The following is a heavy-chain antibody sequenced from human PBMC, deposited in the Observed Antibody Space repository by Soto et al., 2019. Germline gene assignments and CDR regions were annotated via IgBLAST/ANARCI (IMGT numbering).Heavy chain of an antibody. Sequence: ASVKVSCKASGYTFRSSAIHWVRQAPGQRLEWMGWINVGNGNTKYSQKFQGRVTITRDTSASTAYMELSSLRSEDTAVYYCARDAIYCGGDCYWYYFDYWGQGTLVTVSS. J-gene: IGHJ4*02. V-gene: IGHV1-3*01. CDR2: INVGNGNT. CDR3: ARDAIYCGGDCYWYYFDY. CDR1: GYTFRSSA. D-gene: IGHD2-21*01.